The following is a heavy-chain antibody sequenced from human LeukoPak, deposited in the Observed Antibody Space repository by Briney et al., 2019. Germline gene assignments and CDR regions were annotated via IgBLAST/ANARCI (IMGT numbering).Heavy chain of an antibody. J-gene: IGHJ3*02. Sequence: GGSLRLSCAASGFTFSSYSMNWVRQAPGKGLEWVSSISSSSSYIYYADSVKGRFTISRDNAKNSLYLQMNSLRAEDTAVYYCARALVLMITSYAFDIWGQGTMVTVSS. CDR2: ISSSSSYI. CDR1: GFTFSSYS. CDR3: ARALVLMITSYAFDI. D-gene: IGHD3-16*01. V-gene: IGHV3-21*01.